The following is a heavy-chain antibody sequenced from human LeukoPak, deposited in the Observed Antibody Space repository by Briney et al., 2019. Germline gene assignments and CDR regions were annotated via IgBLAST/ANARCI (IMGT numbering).Heavy chain of an antibody. J-gene: IGHJ6*02. Sequence: SVKVSCNASGYTFNRYAMIWVRQAPGQGLEWMGGIIPIFGTANYAQKFQGRVTITTDESTSTAYMELSSLRSEDTAVYYCARDLRGGSQDYYGMDVWGQGTTVTVSS. D-gene: IGHD5-24*01. CDR2: IIPIFGTA. V-gene: IGHV1-69*05. CDR1: GYTFNRYA. CDR3: ARDLRGGSQDYYGMDV.